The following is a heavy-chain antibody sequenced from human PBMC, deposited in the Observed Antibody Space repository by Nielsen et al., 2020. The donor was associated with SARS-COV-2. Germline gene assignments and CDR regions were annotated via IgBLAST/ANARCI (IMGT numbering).Heavy chain of an antibody. V-gene: IGHV1-46*04. CDR3: ARDRRAEIDY. J-gene: IGHJ4*02. CDR1: GYIITNYW. Sequence: ASVKVSCKASGYIITNYWIHWVRQAPGQGLEWMGIMDPSSGSTRYAQKLQGRVTMTRDTSTSTVYIEVSSLRSEDMAVYYCARDRRAEIDYWGQGTLVTVSS. CDR2: MDPSSGST.